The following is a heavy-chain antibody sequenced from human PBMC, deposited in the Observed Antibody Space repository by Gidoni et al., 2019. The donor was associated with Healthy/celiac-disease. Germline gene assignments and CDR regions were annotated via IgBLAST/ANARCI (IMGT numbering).Heavy chain of an antibody. CDR2: ISYDGSNK. CDR3: AREDIVVVVAATPILLY. CDR1: GFTFSSYA. D-gene: IGHD2-15*01. J-gene: IGHJ4*02. Sequence: QVQLVESGGGVVQPGRSLRLSCAASGFTFSSYAMHWVRQAPGKGLEWVAVISYDGSNKYYADSVKGRFTISRDNSKNTLYLQMNSLRAEDTAVYYCAREDIVVVVAATPILLYWGRGTLVTVSS. V-gene: IGHV3-30-3*01.